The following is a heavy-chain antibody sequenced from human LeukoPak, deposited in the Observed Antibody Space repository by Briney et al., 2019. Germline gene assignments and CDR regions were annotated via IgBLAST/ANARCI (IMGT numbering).Heavy chain of an antibody. CDR3: ARHAFYYDSSGNHNCFDY. CDR2: IYYSGAT. V-gene: IGHV4-39*01. Sequence: SETLSLTCTVSGGSISSSSYYWGWIRQPPGKGLEWIGSIYYSGATYYNPSLNSRVTTSVDTSKNQFSLKLSSVTAADTAVYYCARHAFYYDSSGNHNCFDYWGQGTLVTVSS. CDR1: GGSISSSSYY. D-gene: IGHD3-22*01. J-gene: IGHJ4*02.